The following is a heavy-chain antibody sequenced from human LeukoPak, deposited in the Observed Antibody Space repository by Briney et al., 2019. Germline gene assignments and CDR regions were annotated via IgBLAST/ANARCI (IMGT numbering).Heavy chain of an antibody. CDR2: IQNDGSNE. Sequence: GGSLRLSCAASGFTFSSYGMHWVRQAPGKGLEWVAYIQNDGSNEQYADSVKGRFSISRDSSKNILYLQTNSLRAEDTAVYYCAKDRCSNGIGCYYYYMDVWGKGTTVTISS. CDR1: GFTFSSYG. CDR3: AKDRCSNGIGCYYYYMDV. D-gene: IGHD2-8*01. J-gene: IGHJ6*03. V-gene: IGHV3-30*02.